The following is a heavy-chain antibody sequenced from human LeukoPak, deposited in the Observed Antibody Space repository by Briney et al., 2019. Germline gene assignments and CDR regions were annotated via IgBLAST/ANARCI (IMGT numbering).Heavy chain of an antibody. V-gene: IGHV1-69*13. Sequence: ASVKVSCKAPGGTFSSYAISWVRQAPGQGLEWMGGIIPIFGTANYAQKFQGRVTITADESTSTAYMELSSLRSEDTAVYYCARDVEMATIRWFDPWGQGTLVTVSS. J-gene: IGHJ5*02. D-gene: IGHD5-24*01. CDR1: GGTFSSYA. CDR3: ARDVEMATIRWFDP. CDR2: IIPIFGTA.